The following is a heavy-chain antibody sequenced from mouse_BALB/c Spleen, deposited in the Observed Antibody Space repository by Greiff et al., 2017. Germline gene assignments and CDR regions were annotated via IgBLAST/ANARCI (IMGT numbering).Heavy chain of an antibody. J-gene: IGHJ4*01. Sequence: EVQRVESGGGLVQPGGSLKLSCAASGFTFSSYGMSWVRQTPDKRLELVATINSNGGSTYYPDSVKGRFTISRDNAKNTLYLQMSSLKSEDTAMYYCARVDAYYAMDYWGQGTSVTVSS. CDR3: ARVDAYYAMDY. CDR2: INSNGGST. V-gene: IGHV5-6-3*01. CDR1: GFTFSSYG.